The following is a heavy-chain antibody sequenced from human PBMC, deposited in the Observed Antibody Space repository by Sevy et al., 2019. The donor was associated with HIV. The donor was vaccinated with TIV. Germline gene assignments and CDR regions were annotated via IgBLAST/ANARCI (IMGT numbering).Heavy chain of an antibody. CDR3: AGHCSGGSCYSLLPHYYYGMDV. J-gene: IGHJ6*02. D-gene: IGHD2-15*01. Sequence: GGSLRLSCAASGFTFNMYWMTWVRQAPGKGLEWVANIKEDGSEGNYLDSVKGRFTISRDNAKESLYLQINSLRAEDTAVYYCAGHCSGGSCYSLLPHYYYGMDVWGQGTTVTVSS. CDR1: GFTFNMYW. CDR2: IKEDGSEG. V-gene: IGHV3-7*01.